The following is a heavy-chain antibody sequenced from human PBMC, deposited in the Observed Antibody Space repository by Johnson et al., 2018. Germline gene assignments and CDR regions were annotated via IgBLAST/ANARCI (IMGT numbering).Heavy chain of an antibody. V-gene: IGHV3-23*04. CDR2: ISGSGGST. CDR1: GFTFSSYA. J-gene: IGHJ3*02. CDR3: AYHYYESSGYYEQDAFDI. Sequence: VQLVESGGGLVQPGGSLRLSCAASGFTFSSYAMSWVRQAPGKGLEWVSPISGSGGSTYYADSVKGQFTISRDNSKDTLYLQMNSLRGEDSAVYYCAYHYYESSGYYEQDAFDIWGQGTRVTVSA. D-gene: IGHD3-22*01.